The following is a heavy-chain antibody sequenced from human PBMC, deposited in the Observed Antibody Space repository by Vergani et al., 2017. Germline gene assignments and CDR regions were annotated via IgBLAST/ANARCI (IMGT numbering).Heavy chain of an antibody. CDR1: GGSISSSSYY. CDR2: IYYSGST. V-gene: IGHV4-39*07. CDR3: ARDFVAAAGTDY. J-gene: IGHJ4*02. D-gene: IGHD6-13*01. Sequence: QVQLQESGPGLVKPSETLSLTCTVSGGSISSSSYYWGWIRQPPGKGLEWIGSIYYSGSTYYNPSLKSRVTISVDTSKNQFSLKLSSVTAADTAVYYCARDFVAAAGTDYWGQGTLVTVSS.